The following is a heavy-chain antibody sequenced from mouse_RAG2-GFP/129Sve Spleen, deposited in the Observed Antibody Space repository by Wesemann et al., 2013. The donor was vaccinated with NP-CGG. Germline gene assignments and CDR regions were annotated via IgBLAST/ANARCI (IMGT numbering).Heavy chain of an antibody. V-gene: IGHV8-12*01. J-gene: IGHJ1*01. CDR3: ARNYDYDWYFDV. CDR1: GFSLSTSGMG. D-gene: IGHD2-4*01. Sequence: TLSLTCSFSGFSLSTSGMGVSWIRQPSGKGLEWLAHIYWDDDKRYNPSLKSRLTISKDTSRNQVFLKITSVDTADTATYYCARNYDYDWYFDVWGAGTTVTVSS. CDR2: IYWDDDK.